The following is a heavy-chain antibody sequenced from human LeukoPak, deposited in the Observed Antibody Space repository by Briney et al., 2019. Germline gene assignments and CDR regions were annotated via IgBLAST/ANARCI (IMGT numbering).Heavy chain of an antibody. V-gene: IGHV3-23*01. CDR2: ISGSGGST. Sequence: GGSPRLSCAASAFTFRSYAMIWVRQAPGKGLEWVSGISGSGGSTYYSDSAKGRFTISRDNSNNTLYLQMNRLRAEGTAVYYCAKGAASRGYTYVANWGQGTLVTVSS. CDR3: AKGAASRGYTYVAN. D-gene: IGHD5-18*01. CDR1: AFTFRSYA. J-gene: IGHJ4*02.